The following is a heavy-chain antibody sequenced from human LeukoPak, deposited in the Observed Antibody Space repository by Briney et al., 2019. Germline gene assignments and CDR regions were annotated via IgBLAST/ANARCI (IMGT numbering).Heavy chain of an antibody. CDR1: GFTFSSYN. D-gene: IGHD6-19*01. V-gene: IGHV3-66*01. J-gene: IGHJ4*02. Sequence: GGSLRLSCAASGFTFSSYNMNWVRQAPGKGLEWVSVIYSGGSTYYADSVKGRFTISRDNSKNTLYLQMNSLRAEDTAVYYCALSSGWYYFDYWGQGTLVTVSS. CDR2: IYSGGST. CDR3: ALSSGWYYFDY.